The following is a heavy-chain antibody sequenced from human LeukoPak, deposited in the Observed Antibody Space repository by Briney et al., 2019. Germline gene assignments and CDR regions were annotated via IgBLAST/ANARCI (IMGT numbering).Heavy chain of an antibody. CDR3: ARERAAYCTGDCHSFDH. Sequence: PSQTLSLTCTVSGGSISSGDYYWNWIRQSPGKGLEWIGYIYYSESTYYNPSLRSRVTISIDRSKDQFSLKMGSVTAADTATYFCARERAAYCTGDCHSFDHWGQGILVTVSS. CDR1: GGSISSGDYY. D-gene: IGHD2-21*02. V-gene: IGHV4-30-4*01. J-gene: IGHJ4*02. CDR2: IYYSEST.